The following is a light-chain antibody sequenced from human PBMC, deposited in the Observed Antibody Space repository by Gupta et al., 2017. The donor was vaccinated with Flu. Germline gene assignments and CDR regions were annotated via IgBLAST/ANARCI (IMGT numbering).Light chain of an antibody. J-gene: IGKJ1*01. CDR2: QVS. V-gene: IGKV2-30*01. CDR3: MQGAHGHWA. Sequence: AGQSPRRLMYQVSYRDSGGPDRCSGSGSGTDFTRKISRVEAEDGGVYYCMQGAHGHWAFGQGTKVEIK.